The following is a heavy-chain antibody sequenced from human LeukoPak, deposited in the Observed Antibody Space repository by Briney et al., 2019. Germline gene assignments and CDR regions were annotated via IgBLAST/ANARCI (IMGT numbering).Heavy chain of an antibody. CDR2: INPNSGGT. V-gene: IGHV1-2*02. J-gene: IGHJ5*02. Sequence: GASVKVSCKASGYTFTGYYMLWVRQAPGQGLEWLGWINPNSGGTNYSHKFQGRVTMTRDTSISTAYMELSRLRSDDTAVYYCARESIEMATITSSWFDPWGQGTLVTVSS. CDR1: GYTFTGYY. CDR3: ARESIEMATITSSWFDP. D-gene: IGHD5-24*01.